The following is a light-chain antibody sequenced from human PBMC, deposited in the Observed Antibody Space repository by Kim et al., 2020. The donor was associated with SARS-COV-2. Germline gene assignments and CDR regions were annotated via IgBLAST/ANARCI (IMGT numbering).Light chain of an antibody. Sequence: SSELTQDPAVSVALGQTVRITCQGDSLRNYFASWYQQKPGQAPKLVFYGKNSRHSGVPDRFSGSSSGNTASLTITGAQAEDEADYYCKSRDSSGNEWVFGGGTQLTVL. V-gene: IGLV3-19*01. CDR1: SLRNYF. CDR2: GKN. CDR3: KSRDSSGNEWV. J-gene: IGLJ3*02.